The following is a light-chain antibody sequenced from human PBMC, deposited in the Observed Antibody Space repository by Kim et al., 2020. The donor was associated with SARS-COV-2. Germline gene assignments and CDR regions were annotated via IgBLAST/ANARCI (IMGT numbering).Light chain of an antibody. CDR1: QRVSSN. J-gene: IGKJ1*01. Sequence: VSRGERATLSCRASQRVSSNLAWYQQKPGQAPRLLMYGASTRATGIPARFSGSGSETEFTLTISGLQSEDFAVYYCQQYKDWPRTFGQGTKVDIK. V-gene: IGKV3-15*01. CDR2: GAS. CDR3: QQYKDWPRT.